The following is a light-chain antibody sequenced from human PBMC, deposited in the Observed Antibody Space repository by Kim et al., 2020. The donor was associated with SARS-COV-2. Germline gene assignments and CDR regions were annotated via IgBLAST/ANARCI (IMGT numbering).Light chain of an antibody. Sequence: EIVLTQSPGTLSLSPGERATLSCRASQSVSSSYLAWYQQKPGQAPRLLIYGASSRATGIPERFSGSGSGTDFTLTISRLEPEDFAVYYCQQNGNSPYTFGQETGLEI. V-gene: IGKV3-20*01. CDR2: GAS. CDR1: QSVSSSY. J-gene: IGKJ2*01. CDR3: QQNGNSPYT.